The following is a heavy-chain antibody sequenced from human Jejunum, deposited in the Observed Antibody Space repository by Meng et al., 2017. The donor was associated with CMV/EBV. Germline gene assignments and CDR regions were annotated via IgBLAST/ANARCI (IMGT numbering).Heavy chain of an antibody. V-gene: IGHV3-23*04. D-gene: IGHD6-19*01. CDR3: AKDRTTGWSAFDS. CDR1: GFTFSDYM. Sequence: EVQLVESGGGVVQPGGSLRLSCAASGFTFSDYMMNWVRQAPGKGLQWVSSITESGHLSNYADSVKGRFTISRDNSKNTLYLQMDSLRAEDTALYYCAKDRTTGWSAFDSWGLGTLVTVSS. CDR2: ITESGHLS. J-gene: IGHJ4*02.